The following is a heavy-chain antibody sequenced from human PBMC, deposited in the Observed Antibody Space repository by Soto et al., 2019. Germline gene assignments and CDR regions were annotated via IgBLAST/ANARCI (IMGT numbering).Heavy chain of an antibody. Sequence: KPSETLSLTCTVSGGSISRNSYFWDWIRQPPGKGLEWIGSIYYTGSPYYNSSLKSRVTISVDTSKNQFSLKLSSVTAADTAVYYCARSKGETGLDYWGQGTLVTVSS. D-gene: IGHD3-9*01. V-gene: IGHV4-39*01. CDR1: GGSISRNSYF. J-gene: IGHJ4*02. CDR2: IYYTGSP. CDR3: ARSKGETGLDY.